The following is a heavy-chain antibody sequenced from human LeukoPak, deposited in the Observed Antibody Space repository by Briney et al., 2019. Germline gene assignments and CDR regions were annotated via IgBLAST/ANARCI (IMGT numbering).Heavy chain of an antibody. CDR3: AKGGSWYRPTFFDY. J-gene: IGHJ4*02. V-gene: IGHV3-23*01. CDR2: ISGSGGNT. CDR1: EFTFSSYA. Sequence: GGSLRLSCTASEFTFSSYAMTWVRQAPGKGLEWVSAISGSGGNTYYADSVKGRFTISRDNSKNKVYLQMNSLRAEDTALYYCAKGGSWYRPTFFDYWGQGTLVTVSS. D-gene: IGHD6-13*01.